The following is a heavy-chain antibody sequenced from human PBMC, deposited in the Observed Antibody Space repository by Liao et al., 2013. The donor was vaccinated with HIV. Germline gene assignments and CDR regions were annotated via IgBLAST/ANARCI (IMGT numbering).Heavy chain of an antibody. CDR2: IYHSGNT. J-gene: IGHJ4*02. Sequence: QLQLQEFGAGLVRPSQTLSLTCAVSGASINSGGYSWSWIRQPPGKGLEWIGYIYHSGNTYYTPSLKSRVTISVDRSKNQISLNLNSATAADTAVYYCASGKILPNYWGQGTLVTVSS. CDR1: GASINSGGYS. CDR3: ASGKILPNY. V-gene: IGHV4-30-2*01. D-gene: IGHD2-15*01.